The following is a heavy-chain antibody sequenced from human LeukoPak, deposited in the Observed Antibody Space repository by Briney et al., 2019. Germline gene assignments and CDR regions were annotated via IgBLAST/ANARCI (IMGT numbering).Heavy chain of an antibody. Sequence: ASVKVSCKASGYTFTGYYMHWVRQAPGQGLEWMGWINPNSGGTNYAQKFQGRVTMTRDTSISTAYMELSRLRSDDTAVYYCARQTSPWVWGVISYWGQGTLVTVSS. CDR3: ARQTSPWVWGVISY. CDR1: GYTFTGYY. V-gene: IGHV1-2*02. CDR2: INPNSGGT. J-gene: IGHJ4*02. D-gene: IGHD3-10*01.